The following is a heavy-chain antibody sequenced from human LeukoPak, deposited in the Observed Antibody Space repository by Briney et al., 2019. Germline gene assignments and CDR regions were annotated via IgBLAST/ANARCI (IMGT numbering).Heavy chain of an antibody. CDR1: GFTFSAYW. D-gene: IGHD2-15*01. V-gene: IGHV3-74*03. CDR3: ARGIAPEESVAIDY. CDR2: IKFDGNVI. Sequence: PGGSLRLSCAASGFTFSAYWMYWVRQAPGQGLEYVSRIKFDGNVITYTDSVEGRFTIARDNARNIVSLQMSSLRAEDTAVYYCARGIAPEESVAIDYWGQGTLVTVSS. J-gene: IGHJ4*02.